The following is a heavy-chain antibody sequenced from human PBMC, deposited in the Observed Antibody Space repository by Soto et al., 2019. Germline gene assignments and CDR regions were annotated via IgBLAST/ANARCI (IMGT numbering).Heavy chain of an antibody. D-gene: IGHD2-8*02. V-gene: IGHV3-48*03. CDR1: GFTFSSDE. Sequence: RGSLRLSCAASGFTFSSDEMNWVRQAPGKGLEWVSDITSTSSTIYYADSVKGRFTISRDNAKTSLYLQMNSLRAENKAVNYCARGYCTSSACHWNFDYWGQGTLVTVSS. J-gene: IGHJ4*02. CDR2: ITSTSSTI. CDR3: ARGYCTSSACHWNFDY.